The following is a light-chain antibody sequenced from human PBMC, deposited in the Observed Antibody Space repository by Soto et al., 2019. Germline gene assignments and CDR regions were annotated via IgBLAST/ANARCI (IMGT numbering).Light chain of an antibody. J-gene: IGKJ2*01. Sequence: EIVLTQSPGTLSLSPGERATLSCRASQSVRSNYLAWYQQKPGQAPRLLIYGASSRATGIPDRFSGTGSGTDFTLTISRLEPEDLAVYYCQQYGGSPYTVGRGTKLEIK. CDR1: QSVRSNY. V-gene: IGKV3-20*01. CDR2: GAS. CDR3: QQYGGSPYT.